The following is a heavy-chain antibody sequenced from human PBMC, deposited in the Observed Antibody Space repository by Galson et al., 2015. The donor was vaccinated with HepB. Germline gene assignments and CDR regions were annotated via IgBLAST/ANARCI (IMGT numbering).Heavy chain of an antibody. V-gene: IGHV3-11*01. CDR2: ISSSDSTI. CDR1: GFTFSDYY. D-gene: IGHD2-15*01. Sequence: SLRLSCAASGFTFSDYYMSWIRQAPGKGLEWVSYISSSDSTIYYADSVKGRFTISRDNAKNSLYLQMNSLRAEDTAVYYCARVSIGYCSGGSCSGDYYYYMDVWGKGTTVTVSS. J-gene: IGHJ6*03. CDR3: ARVSIGYCSGGSCSGDYYYYMDV.